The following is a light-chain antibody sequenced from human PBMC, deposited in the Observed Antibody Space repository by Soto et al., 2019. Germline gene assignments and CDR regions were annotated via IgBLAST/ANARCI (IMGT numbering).Light chain of an antibody. J-gene: IGLJ1*01. V-gene: IGLV2-8*01. CDR1: SSDVGGYNY. Sequence: QSVLTQPPSASGSPGQSVTIYCTGTSSDVGGYNYVSWYQQHPGKAPKLMIYEVSKRPSGVPDRFSGSKSGNTASLTVSGLQAEDEADYYCSSYAGSNGVFGTGTKVTVL. CDR3: SSYAGSNGV. CDR2: EVS.